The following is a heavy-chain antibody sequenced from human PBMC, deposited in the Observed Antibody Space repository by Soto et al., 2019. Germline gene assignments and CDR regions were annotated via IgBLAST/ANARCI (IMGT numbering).Heavy chain of an antibody. CDR3: GRGWVEWGSDSNYVIDY. CDR2: IWYDGSNK. CDR1: GFTFSSYG. Sequence: QVQLVESGGGVVQPGRSLRLSCAASGFTFSSYGMHWVRQAPGKGLEWVAVIWYDGSNKYYADSVKGRFTIGRDNSKNTLYLEMTSLRAEDTAVYYCGRGWVEWGSDSNYVIDYWGQGTLVTVSS. V-gene: IGHV3-33*01. D-gene: IGHD4-4*01. J-gene: IGHJ4*02.